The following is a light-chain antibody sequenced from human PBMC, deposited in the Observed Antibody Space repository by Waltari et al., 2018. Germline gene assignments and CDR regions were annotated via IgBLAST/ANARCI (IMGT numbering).Light chain of an antibody. J-gene: IGLJ1*01. CDR3: NSFAVGSKFV. CDR1: SSDVVSSNY. V-gene: IGLV2-8*01. Sequence: QSALTQPPSASGSPGQSVTISCTGTSSDVVSSNYASWYQQHPGKAPKLMIYEVTKRPSGVPDRFSGSKSGNTASLTVSGLQVEDEADYYCNSFAVGSKFVFGTGTKVTVL. CDR2: EVT.